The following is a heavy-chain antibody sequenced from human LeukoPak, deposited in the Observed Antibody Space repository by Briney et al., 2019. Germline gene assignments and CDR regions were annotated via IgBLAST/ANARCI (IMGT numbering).Heavy chain of an antibody. CDR1: GFTFSSYE. CDR3: ARGPRRVPGIAVAGPFDY. D-gene: IGHD6-19*01. Sequence: GGSLRLSCAASGFTFSSYEMNWVRQAPGKGLEWVSYISSSGSTIYYADSVKGRFTISGDNAKNSLYLQMNSLRAEDTAVYYCARGPRRVPGIAVAGPFDYWGQGTLVTVSS. CDR2: ISSSGSTI. V-gene: IGHV3-48*03. J-gene: IGHJ4*02.